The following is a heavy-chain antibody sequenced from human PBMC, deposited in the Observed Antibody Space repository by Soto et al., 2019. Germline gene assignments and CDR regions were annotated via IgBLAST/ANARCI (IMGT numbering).Heavy chain of an antibody. J-gene: IGHJ4*02. V-gene: IGHV3-48*02. D-gene: IGHD3-22*01. CDR1: GFTFSSYS. CDR3: ARDKLPSYYYDSSGYYAY. CDR2: ISSSSSTI. Sequence: RLSCAASGFTFSSYSMNWVRQAPGKGLEWVSYISSSSSTIYYADSVKGRFTISRDNAKNSLYLQMNSLRDEDTAVYYCARDKLPSYYYDSSGYYAYWGQGTLVTVSS.